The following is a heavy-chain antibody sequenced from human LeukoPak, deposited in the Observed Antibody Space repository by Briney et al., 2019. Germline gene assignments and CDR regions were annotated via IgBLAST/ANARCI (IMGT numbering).Heavy chain of an antibody. Sequence: PGGSLRLSCAASGFTFRNLAMSWVRQAPGKGLEWVSGISGSGGSTSHAESVKGRFTISRDNSRNTLYLQMNSLRAEDTAVYYCAKDGYSEAYWGQGTLVTVSS. J-gene: IGHJ4*02. CDR1: GFTFRNLA. CDR3: AKDGYSEAY. D-gene: IGHD1-26*01. CDR2: ISGSGGST. V-gene: IGHV3-23*01.